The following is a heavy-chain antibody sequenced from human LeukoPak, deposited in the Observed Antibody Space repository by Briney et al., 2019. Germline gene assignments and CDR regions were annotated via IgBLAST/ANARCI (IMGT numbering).Heavy chain of an antibody. Sequence: GASVKVSCKASGGIISTYAISWVRQAPGQGLEWMGGIIPMYGTATYARTLQGRVSVTTDESTSTVYMELSSLRFEDTAVYYCARGQRPTDISTFLNPYYYYMDVWGKGTTVTVSS. J-gene: IGHJ6*03. CDR3: ARGQRPTDISTFLNPYYYYMDV. D-gene: IGHD2/OR15-2a*01. CDR1: GGIISTYA. V-gene: IGHV1-69*05. CDR2: IIPMYGTA.